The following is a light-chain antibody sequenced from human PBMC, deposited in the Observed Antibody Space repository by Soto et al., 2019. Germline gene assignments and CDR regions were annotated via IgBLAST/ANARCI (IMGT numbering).Light chain of an antibody. CDR3: QQYGSSLPLT. V-gene: IGKV3-20*01. Sequence: EIVLTQSPGTLSLSPGERATLSCRASQSVSSSYLAWYQQKPGQAPRRLIYGASSKATGIPDRFSGSGSGADFTLTISRLEPEDFAVYYWQQYGSSLPLTFGGGTKVEIK. CDR2: GAS. J-gene: IGKJ4*01. CDR1: QSVSSSY.